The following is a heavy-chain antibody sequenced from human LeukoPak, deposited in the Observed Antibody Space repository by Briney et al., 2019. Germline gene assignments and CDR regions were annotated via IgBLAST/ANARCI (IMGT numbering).Heavy chain of an antibody. J-gene: IGHJ5*02. CDR2: INGDGSST. CDR1: GFTFSTYW. CDR3: ARDGYGNWNDGGWFDP. V-gene: IGHV3-74*01. Sequence: GGSLRLSCAASGFTFSTYWMHWVRQAPGKGLVWVSRINGDGSSTSYADSVKGRFTISRDNAKNTLYLQMNSLRAEDTAVYYCARDGYGNWNDGGWFDPWGQGTLVTVSS. D-gene: IGHD1-1*01.